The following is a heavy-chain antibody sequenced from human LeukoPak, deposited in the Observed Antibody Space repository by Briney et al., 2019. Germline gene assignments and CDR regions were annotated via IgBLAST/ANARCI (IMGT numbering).Heavy chain of an antibody. CDR3: ARAWGSQWSMDV. V-gene: IGHV3-74*01. CDR1: GFTLSDYW. CDR2: INSDASIA. D-gene: IGHD2-8*01. J-gene: IGHJ6*02. Sequence: GGSLRLSCTASGFTLSDYWMHWVRQGPGKGLVWVSRINSDASIADSADSVKGRFTISRDNAKKTLYLEMNSLRVDDTAVYYYARAWGSQWSMDVWGHGTTVTVSS.